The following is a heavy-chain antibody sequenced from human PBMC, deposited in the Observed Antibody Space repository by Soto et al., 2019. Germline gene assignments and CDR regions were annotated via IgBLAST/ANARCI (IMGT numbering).Heavy chain of an antibody. V-gene: IGHV3-48*02. CDR1: GFTFTSYS. Sequence: LRLSCAASGFTFTSYSMNWVRQAPGQGLEWVSYITSKSTTIKYADSVKGRFTVSRDNAKNSLYLQLNSLRDEDTAVYYCAREMGACSDSSCYPGPYDSWGQGTLVTVS. CDR3: AREMGACSDSSCYPGPYDS. J-gene: IGHJ5*02. D-gene: IGHD3-16*01. CDR2: ITSKSTTI.